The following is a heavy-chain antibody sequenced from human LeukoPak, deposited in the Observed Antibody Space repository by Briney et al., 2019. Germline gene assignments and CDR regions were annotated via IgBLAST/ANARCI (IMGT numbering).Heavy chain of an antibody. CDR2: FHHSGKI. CDR1: GVSFTTYY. J-gene: IGHJ4*02. V-gene: IGHV4-34*01. D-gene: IGHD6-19*01. CDR3: ARGLSSGWVDF. Sequence: PSETLSLTCAVFGVSFTTYYWTWIRQPPGKGLEWIGEFHHSGKINYKPSLRSRVTISLDTSKNQFSLNLSSVTAADTAVYYCARGLSSGWVDFWGQGTLVTVSS.